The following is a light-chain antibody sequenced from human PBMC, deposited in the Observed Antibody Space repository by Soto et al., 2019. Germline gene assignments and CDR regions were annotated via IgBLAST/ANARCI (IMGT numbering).Light chain of an antibody. CDR2: GAS. V-gene: IGKV3-15*01. J-gene: IGKJ1*01. CDR3: QQYNSYSWT. Sequence: ETVMRQSPATLSVSPGERATFFCRASQSVSNNLAWYQQKPGQAPRLLIYGASTRATGIPARFSGSGSGTEFTLTISSLQPDDFATYYCQQYNSYSWTFGQGTKVEIK. CDR1: QSVSNN.